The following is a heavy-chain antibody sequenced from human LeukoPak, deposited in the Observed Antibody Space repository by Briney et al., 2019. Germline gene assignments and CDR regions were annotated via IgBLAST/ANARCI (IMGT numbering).Heavy chain of an antibody. CDR3: ARETVRNYFDY. CDR2: ISTSGETT. V-gene: IGHV3-23*01. D-gene: IGHD4-17*01. J-gene: IGHJ4*02. Sequence: GGSLRLSCAASGFGYSTFAMAWVRQAPGKGLEWVSTISTSGETTYYADSVKGRFTASRDNAKNSLYLQMNSLRAEDTAVYYCARETVRNYFDYWGQGTLVTVSS. CDR1: GFGYSTFA.